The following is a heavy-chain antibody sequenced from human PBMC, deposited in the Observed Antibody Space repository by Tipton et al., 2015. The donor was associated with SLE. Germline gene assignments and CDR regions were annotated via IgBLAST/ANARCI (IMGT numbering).Heavy chain of an antibody. Sequence: TLSLTCTVSGGSISNSRYFWAWIRQPPGKGLEWIGCIYYTGSTYHNPSLKSRVSISLDTSKGQLSLKLSSVSAADTGVYFCARQNPTVSPYYGMDVWGQGTTVTVSS. J-gene: IGHJ6*02. CDR1: GGSISNSRYF. V-gene: IGHV4-39*07. CDR3: ARQNPTVSPYYGMDV. D-gene: IGHD2/OR15-2a*01. CDR2: IYYTGST.